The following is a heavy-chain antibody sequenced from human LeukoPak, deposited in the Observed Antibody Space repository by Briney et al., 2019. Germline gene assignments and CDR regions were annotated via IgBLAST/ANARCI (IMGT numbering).Heavy chain of an antibody. CDR1: GGSISSYY. D-gene: IGHD3-22*01. CDR3: ARESSGYYRDAFDI. V-gene: IGHV4-4*07. CDR2: IYTSGST. J-gene: IGHJ3*02. Sequence: SETLSLTCTVSGGSISSYYWNWIRQPAGKGLDWIGRIYTSGSTNYNPSLKSRVTMSVDTSKNQFSLKLSSVTAADTAVYYCARESSGYYRDAFDIWGQGTMVTVSS.